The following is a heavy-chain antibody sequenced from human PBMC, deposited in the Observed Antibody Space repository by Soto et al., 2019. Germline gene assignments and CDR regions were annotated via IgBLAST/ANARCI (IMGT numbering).Heavy chain of an antibody. Sequence: EVQLVESGGGLVQPRGSLSISCAASGFTVSSNYMSWVRQAPGKGLEWVSVIYSGGSTYYADSVKGRFTISRDNSKNTLYLQMNSLRAEDTAVYYCARVSVGSVYYYYYMDVWGKGTTVTVSS. J-gene: IGHJ6*03. CDR1: GFTVSSNY. CDR3: ARVSVGSVYYYYYMDV. D-gene: IGHD6-25*01. CDR2: IYSGGST. V-gene: IGHV3-66*01.